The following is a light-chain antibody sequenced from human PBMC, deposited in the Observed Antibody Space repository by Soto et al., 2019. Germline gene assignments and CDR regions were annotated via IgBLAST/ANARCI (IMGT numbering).Light chain of an antibody. V-gene: IGKV3-11*01. CDR2: DAS. J-gene: IGKJ5*01. CDR3: QQRNNWPY. CDR1: QSVSSSY. Sequence: IVLTHSPGTLSLSPGERATLSCRASQSVSSSYLAWYQQKPGQAPRLLIYDASNRATGIPARFSGSGSGTDFTLTISSLDPEDFAVYYCQQRNNWPYFGQGTRLEIK.